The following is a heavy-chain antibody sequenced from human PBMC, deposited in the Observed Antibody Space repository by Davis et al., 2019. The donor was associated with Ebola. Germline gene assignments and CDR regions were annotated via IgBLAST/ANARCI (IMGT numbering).Heavy chain of an antibody. Sequence: ASVKVSCKASGYTFSRHPMIWVRQAPGQGLEWMGWINTNTGNPTYAQGFGGRFVFSLDTSVSTAYLQISSLKAEDTAVYYCARLVRFLGRSGMDVWGQETTVTVSS. CDR2: INTNTGNP. CDR3: ARLVRFLGRSGMDV. D-gene: IGHD3-3*01. J-gene: IGHJ6*02. V-gene: IGHV7-4-1*02. CDR1: GYTFSRHP.